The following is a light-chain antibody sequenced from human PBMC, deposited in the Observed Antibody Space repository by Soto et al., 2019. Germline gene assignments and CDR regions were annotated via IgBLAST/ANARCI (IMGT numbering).Light chain of an antibody. V-gene: IGLV1-44*01. J-gene: IGLJ3*02. CDR1: SPNIGGNT. CDR2: TIN. Sequence: QSVLTQPPSASGTPGQGAPTSCLGSSPNIGGNTVNWYQHLPGPAPKLLIYTINQRPSGVPDRFSGSKSGTSASLAISGLQSEDETDYYCAAWDDSLNGWVFGGGTKLTVL. CDR3: AAWDDSLNGWV.